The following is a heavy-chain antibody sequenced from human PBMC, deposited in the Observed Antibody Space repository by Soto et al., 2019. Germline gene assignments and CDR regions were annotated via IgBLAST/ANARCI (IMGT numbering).Heavy chain of an antibody. CDR2: ISAYNGNT. Sequence: QVQLVQSGAEVKKPGASVKVSCKASGYTFTSYGISWVRQAPGQGLEWMGWISAYNGNTNYAQKLQGRVTMTTDTSTSTGYMELRGLRSDDTAVYYCARVNYDFWSGYYTTFDYWGQGTLVTVSS. CDR3: ARVNYDFWSGYYTTFDY. V-gene: IGHV1-18*01. J-gene: IGHJ4*02. D-gene: IGHD3-3*01. CDR1: GYTFTSYG.